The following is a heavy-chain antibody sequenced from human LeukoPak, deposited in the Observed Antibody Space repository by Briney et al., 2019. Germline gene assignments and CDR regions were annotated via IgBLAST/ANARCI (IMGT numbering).Heavy chain of an antibody. CDR1: GGSFSGYY. V-gene: IGHV4-34*01. CDR2: INHSGST. Sequence: PSETLSLTCAVYGGSFSGYYWSWIRQPLGMGLEWIGEINHSGSTNYNPSLKSRVTISVDTSKNQFSLKLSSVTAADTAVYYCARGRYSSSWYRGYFDYWGQGTLVTVSS. D-gene: IGHD6-13*01. J-gene: IGHJ4*02. CDR3: ARGRYSSSWYRGYFDY.